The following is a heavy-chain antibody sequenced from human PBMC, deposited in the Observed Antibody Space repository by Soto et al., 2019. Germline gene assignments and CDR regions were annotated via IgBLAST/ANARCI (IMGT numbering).Heavy chain of an antibody. D-gene: IGHD6-13*01. J-gene: IGHJ6*02. CDR3: ARGPTRVAIAAAGTQNGMDV. Sequence: SETLSLTCTVSGGSISSYYWSWIRQPPGKGLEWIGYIYYSGSTNYNPSLKSRVTISVDTSKNQFSLKLSSVTAADTAVYYCARGPTRVAIAAAGTQNGMDVWGQGTTVTVSS. CDR2: IYYSGST. CDR1: GGSISSYY. V-gene: IGHV4-59*01.